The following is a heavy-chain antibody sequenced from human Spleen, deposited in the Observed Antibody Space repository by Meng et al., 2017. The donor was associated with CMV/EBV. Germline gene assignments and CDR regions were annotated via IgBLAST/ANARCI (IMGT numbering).Heavy chain of an antibody. CDR1: GFTFSDYA. CDR3: IPHPYCDGDCYSGDH. V-gene: IGHV3-30-3*01. J-gene: IGHJ4*02. CDR2: ISYDGSNK. Sequence: GGSLRLSCAASGFTFSDYAMHWVRQAPGKGLEWVAVISYDGSNKYYADSVKGRFTISRDNAKNSLYLQMNSLKTEDTAVYYCIPHPYCDGDCYSGDHWGQGTLVTVSS. D-gene: IGHD2-21*01.